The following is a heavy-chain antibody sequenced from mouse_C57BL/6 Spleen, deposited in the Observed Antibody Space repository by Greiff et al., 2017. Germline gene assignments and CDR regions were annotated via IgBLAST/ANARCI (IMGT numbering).Heavy chain of an antibody. CDR2: FHPYNDDT. V-gene: IGHV1-47*01. Sequence: VKLMESGAELVKPGASVKMSCKASGYTFTTYPIEWMKQNHGKSLEWIGNFHPYNDDTKYNEKFKGKATLTVEKSSSTVYLELSRLTSDDSAVYYCARPGSRGAWFAYWGQGTLVTVSA. J-gene: IGHJ3*01. D-gene: IGHD1-1*01. CDR1: GYTFTTYP. CDR3: ARPGSRGAWFAY.